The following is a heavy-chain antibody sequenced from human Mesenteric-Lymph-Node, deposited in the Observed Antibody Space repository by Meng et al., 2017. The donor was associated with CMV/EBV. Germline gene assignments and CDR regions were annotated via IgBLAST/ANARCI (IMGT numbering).Heavy chain of an antibody. CDR1: GSISSGGYP. CDR3: GRDCSSASCREPVDY. Sequence: GSISSGGYPWSWIRQPPGKGREWIGYISYSENTYYSPSLKNRITISLDTSKNQFSLTVTSVTAADTAVYYCGRDCSSASCREPVDYWGQGTLVTVSS. V-gene: IGHV4-30-4*01. J-gene: IGHJ4*02. D-gene: IGHD2-2*01. CDR2: ISYSENT.